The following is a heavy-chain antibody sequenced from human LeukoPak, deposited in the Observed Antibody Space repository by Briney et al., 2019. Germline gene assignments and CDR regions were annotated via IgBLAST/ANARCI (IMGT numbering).Heavy chain of an antibody. D-gene: IGHD6-13*01. CDR3: APNGAAAGTPFDY. CDR2: INPNSGGT. V-gene: IGHV1-2*02. Sequence: ASVKVSCKASGYTFTGYYMHWVRQAPGQGLEWMGWINPNSGGTNYAQKFQGRVTMTRDTSISTAYMEPSRLRSDDTAVYYCAPNGAAAGTPFDYWGQGTLVTVSS. J-gene: IGHJ4*02. CDR1: GYTFTGYY.